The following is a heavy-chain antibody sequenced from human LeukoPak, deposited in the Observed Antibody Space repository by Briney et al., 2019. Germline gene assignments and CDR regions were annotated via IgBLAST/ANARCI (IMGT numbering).Heavy chain of an antibody. V-gene: IGHV4-4*07. J-gene: IGHJ6*02. Sequence: SETLSLTCTVSGGSISSYYWSWIRQPAGKGLEWIGRIYTSGSTNYNPSLKSRVTMSVDTSKNQFSLKLSSVTAADTAVYYCARDVKAAAGPTRAYYYYYYGMDGWGQGTTVTVSS. CDR1: GGSISSYY. CDR2: IYTSGST. D-gene: IGHD6-13*01. CDR3: ARDVKAAAGPTRAYYYYYYGMDG.